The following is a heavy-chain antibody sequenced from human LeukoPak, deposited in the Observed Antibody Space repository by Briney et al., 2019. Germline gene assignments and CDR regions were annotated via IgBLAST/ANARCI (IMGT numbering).Heavy chain of an antibody. CDR2: IYYSGST. CDR3: ARSPGPPGSYYYMDV. J-gene: IGHJ6*03. CDR1: GGSISSSSYY. Sequence: ASETLSLTCTVSGGSISSSSYYWGWIRQPPGKGLEWIGSIYYSGSTYYNPSLKSRVTISVDTSKNQFSLKLSSVTAADTAVYYCARSPGPPGSYYYMDVWGKGTTVTVSS. D-gene: IGHD1-1*01. V-gene: IGHV4-39*01.